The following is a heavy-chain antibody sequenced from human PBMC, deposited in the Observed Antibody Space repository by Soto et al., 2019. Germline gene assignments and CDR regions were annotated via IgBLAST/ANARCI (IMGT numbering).Heavy chain of an antibody. J-gene: IGHJ3*02. V-gene: IGHV3-7*03. CDR2: IKQDGSEK. CDR1: GFTFSSYW. CDR3: ARGRSNWGRSQVAFDI. D-gene: IGHD7-27*01. Sequence: GGSLTLSCAASGFTFSSYWMSWVRQAPGKGLEWVANIKQDGSEKYYVDSVKGRVTISRDNAKNSLELQMNSLRAEGTAVYYCARGRSNWGRSQVAFDIWGQGTMVTVS.